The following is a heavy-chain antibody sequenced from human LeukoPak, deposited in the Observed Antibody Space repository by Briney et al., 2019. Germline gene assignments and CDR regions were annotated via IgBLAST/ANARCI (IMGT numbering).Heavy chain of an antibody. CDR1: GYSFTSYW. CDR2: IYPGDSDT. D-gene: IGHD1-1*01. J-gene: IGHJ4*02. Sequence: GESLKISCNVSGYSFTSYWIGWVRQMPGKGLECMGIIYPGDSDTRYSPSFQGQVTISADKSISTAYLQWSSLKASDTAMYYCVRHETGPYFDYWGQGTLVTVSS. CDR3: VRHETGPYFDY. V-gene: IGHV5-51*01.